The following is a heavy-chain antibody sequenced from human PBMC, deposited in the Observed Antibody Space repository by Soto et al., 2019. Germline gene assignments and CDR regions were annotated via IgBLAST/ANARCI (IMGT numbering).Heavy chain of an antibody. CDR1: GYTFTSYG. D-gene: IGHD3-22*01. V-gene: IGHV1-18*04. CDR3: ARGSDSSGYFPGMCDY. Sequence: ASVKVSCKASGYTFTSYGISWVRQAPGQGLEWMGWISAYNGNTNYAQKLQGRVTMTTDTSTSTAYMELRSLRSDDTAVYYCARGSDSSGYFPGMCDYWGQGTLVTVSS. CDR2: ISAYNGNT. J-gene: IGHJ4*02.